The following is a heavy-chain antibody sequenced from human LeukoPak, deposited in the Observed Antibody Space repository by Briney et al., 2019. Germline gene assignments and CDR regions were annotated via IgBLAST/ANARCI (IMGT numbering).Heavy chain of an antibody. J-gene: IGHJ4*02. D-gene: IGHD6-6*01. CDR2: INHSGST. Sequence: SETLSLTCAVYGGSFSGYYWSWIRPPPGRGVEWSGEINHSGSTNYNPSLKSRVTISVDTSKNQFSLKLSSVTAADTAVYYCARGLGYSSSLLPGGYWGQGTLVTVSS. CDR3: ARGLGYSSSLLPGGY. V-gene: IGHV4-34*01. CDR1: GGSFSGYY.